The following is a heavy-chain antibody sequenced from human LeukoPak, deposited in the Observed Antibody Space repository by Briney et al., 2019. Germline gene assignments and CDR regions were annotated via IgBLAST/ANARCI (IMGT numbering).Heavy chain of an antibody. D-gene: IGHD3-10*01. CDR2: INHSGST. CDR1: GGSFSGYY. Sequence: SETLSLTCAVYGGSFSGYYWSWIRQPPGEGLEWIGEINHSGSTNYNPSLKSRVTMSVDTSKNQFSLKLSSVTAADTAVYYCARDPGPLYYYGSDAFDIWGQGTMVTVSS. J-gene: IGHJ3*02. CDR3: ARDPGPLYYYGSDAFDI. V-gene: IGHV4-34*01.